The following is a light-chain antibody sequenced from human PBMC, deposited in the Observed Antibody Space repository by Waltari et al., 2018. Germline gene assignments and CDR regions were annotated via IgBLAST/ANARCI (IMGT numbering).Light chain of an antibody. CDR1: QSVGSN. CDR3: QQYYSWPRT. CDR2: DTS. V-gene: IGKV3-15*01. J-gene: IGKJ2*01. Sequence: EIVMTQSPATLFVSAGEGATLSCSCRASQSVGSNLAWYQQKPGQAPRLLIYDTSTRATDIPARFSGSGSGTEFTLTISSLQSEDFAVYYCQQYYSWPRTFGQGTRLEIK.